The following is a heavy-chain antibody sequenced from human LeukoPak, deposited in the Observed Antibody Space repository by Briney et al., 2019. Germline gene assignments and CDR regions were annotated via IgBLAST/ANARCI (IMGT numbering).Heavy chain of an antibody. CDR2: ISSSSSYI. CDR3: AREMLSGWLLSYYYYGMDV. D-gene: IGHD6-19*01. CDR1: GFTFSSYS. J-gene: IGHJ6*02. V-gene: IGHV3-21*01. Sequence: GGSLRLSCAASGFTFSSYSMNWVRQAPGKGLEWVSSISSSSSYIYYADSVKGRFTISRDNAKNSLYLQMNSLRAEDTAAYYCAREMLSGWLLSYYYYGMDVWGQGTTVTVSS.